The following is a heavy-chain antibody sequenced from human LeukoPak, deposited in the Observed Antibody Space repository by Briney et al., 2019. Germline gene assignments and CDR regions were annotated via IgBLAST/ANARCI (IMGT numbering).Heavy chain of an antibody. CDR3: AKDGGYYYFDY. Sequence: GGSLRLSCAASGFTFSSYTMSWVRQAPGKGLEWVSTITTSDGNTYYADSVKGRFTVSRDNSKNTLFLQMNSLRAEDTAVYYCAKDGGYYYFDYWGQGTLVTVSS. J-gene: IGHJ4*02. V-gene: IGHV3-23*01. CDR2: ITTSDGNT. D-gene: IGHD3-22*01. CDR1: GFTFSSYT.